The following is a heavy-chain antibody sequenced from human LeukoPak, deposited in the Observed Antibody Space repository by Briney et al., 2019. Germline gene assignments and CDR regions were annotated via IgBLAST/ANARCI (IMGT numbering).Heavy chain of an antibody. Sequence: GGSLRLSCAASGFTFSSFGMHWVRQAPGQGLEWVAFILYDGTNKYYADSVKGRFTISRDNAKNSVYLQMNSLRGEDTAVYYCATIEAVRFHYWGQGTLVTVSS. CDR3: ATIEAVRFHY. V-gene: IGHV3-30*02. D-gene: IGHD6-19*01. J-gene: IGHJ4*02. CDR1: GFTFSSFG. CDR2: ILYDGTNK.